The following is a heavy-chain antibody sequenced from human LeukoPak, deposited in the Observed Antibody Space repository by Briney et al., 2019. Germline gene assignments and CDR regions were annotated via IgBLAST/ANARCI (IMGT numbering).Heavy chain of an antibody. CDR3: ARDGTYTDYDPDFDI. V-gene: IGHV3-7*04. CDR1: GFTFSRFW. J-gene: IGHJ4*02. CDR2: IKQDGSEK. D-gene: IGHD5-12*01. Sequence: GGSLRLSCAASGFTFSRFWMSWVRQAPGKGPEWVANIKQDGSEKYYVDSVKGRFTISRDNAKNSLYLQMNSLRAEDTAVFYCARDGTYTDYDPDFDIWGQGTLVTVSS.